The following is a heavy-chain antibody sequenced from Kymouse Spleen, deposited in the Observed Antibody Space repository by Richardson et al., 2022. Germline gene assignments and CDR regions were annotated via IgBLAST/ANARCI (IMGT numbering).Heavy chain of an antibody. CDR1: GFTFDDYG. Sequence: EVQLVESGGGVVRPGGSLRLSCAASGFTFDDYGMSWVRQAPGKGLEWVSGINWNGGSTGYADSVKGRFTISRDNAKNSLYLQMNSLRAEDTALYYCARDRTTVTTWEGYYFDYWGQGTLVTVSS. D-gene: IGHD4-17*01. CDR2: INWNGGST. V-gene: IGHV3-20*d01. CDR3: ARDRTTVTTWEGYYFDY. J-gene: IGHJ4*02.